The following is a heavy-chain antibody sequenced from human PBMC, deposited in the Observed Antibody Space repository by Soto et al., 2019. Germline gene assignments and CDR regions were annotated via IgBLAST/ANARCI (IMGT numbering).Heavy chain of an antibody. V-gene: IGHV4-30-4*01. CDR3: ARGDLQHDYYDTTGYYYFDY. CDR1: GGSISSGDYY. Sequence: QVQLQESGPGLVKPSQTLSLTCTVSGGSISSGDYYWSWIRQPPGKGLEWIGYIYYSGSTYYNPSLKSRVTISVDTSKNQFSLKLSSVTAADTAVYYCARGDLQHDYYDTTGYYYFDYWGQGTLVTVSS. D-gene: IGHD3-22*01. CDR2: IYYSGST. J-gene: IGHJ4*02.